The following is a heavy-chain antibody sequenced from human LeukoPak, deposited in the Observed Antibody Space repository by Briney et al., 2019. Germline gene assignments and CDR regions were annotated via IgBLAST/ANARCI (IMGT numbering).Heavy chain of an antibody. CDR3: ARALGTGAPLDY. J-gene: IGHJ4*02. CDR1: GFTFSSYG. V-gene: IGHV3-21*01. CDR2: MSSSSRYI. D-gene: IGHD3/OR15-3a*01. Sequence: GGSLRLSCAASGFTFSSYGMHWVRQAPGKGLEWVSYMSSSSRYIYYADSVKGRFTISRDNAKNSLYLQMNSLRAEDTAVYYCARALGTGAPLDYWGQGTLVTVSS.